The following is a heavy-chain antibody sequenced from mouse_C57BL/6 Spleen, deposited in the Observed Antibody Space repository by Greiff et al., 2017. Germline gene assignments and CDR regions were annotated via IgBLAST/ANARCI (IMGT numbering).Heavy chain of an antibody. V-gene: IGHV1-55*01. CDR2: IYPGSGST. CDR3: ARRGILVLRWNY. CDR1: GYTFTSYW. Sequence: QVQLQQPGAELVKPGASVKMSCKASGYTFTSYWITWVKQRPGQGLEWIGDIYPGSGSTNYNERFKSKATLTVDTSSSTAYMQLSSLTSEYSAVYYCARRGILVLRWNYWGQGTLVTGSA. J-gene: IGHJ3*01. D-gene: IGHD1-1*01.